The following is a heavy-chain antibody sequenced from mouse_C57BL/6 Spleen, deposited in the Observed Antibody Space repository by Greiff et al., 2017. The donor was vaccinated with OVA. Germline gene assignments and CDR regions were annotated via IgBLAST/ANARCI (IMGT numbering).Heavy chain of an antibody. CDR2: IDPSASYT. V-gene: IGHV1-50*01. J-gene: IGHJ4*01. CDR1: GYTFTSYW. CDR3: ARPDWGYAMDY. Sequence: VQLQQPGAELVKPGASVKLSCKASGYTFTSYWMQWVKPRPGQGLEWIGEIDPSASYTNYNQKFKGKATLTVDTSSSTAYMQRSSRTAEDSAVYDCARPDWGYAMDYWGQGTSVTVSS.